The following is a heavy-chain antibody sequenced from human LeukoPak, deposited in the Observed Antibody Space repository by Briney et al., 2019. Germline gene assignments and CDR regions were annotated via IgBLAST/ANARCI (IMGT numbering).Heavy chain of an antibody. V-gene: IGHV3-9*01. CDR1: GFTFDDYA. D-gene: IGHD5-18*01. Sequence: ALRLSCAASGFTFDDYAMHWVRQAPGKGLEWVSGISWNSGSIGYADSVKGRFTNSRDNAKNSLYLQMNSLRAEDTALYYCAKGRGYSYGYCGDWGQGTLVTVSS. CDR2: ISWNSGSI. J-gene: IGHJ4*02. CDR3: AKGRGYSYGYCGD.